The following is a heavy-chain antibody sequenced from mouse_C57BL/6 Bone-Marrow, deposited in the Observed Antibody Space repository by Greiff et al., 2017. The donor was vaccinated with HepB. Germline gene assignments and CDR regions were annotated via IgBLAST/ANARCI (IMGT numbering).Heavy chain of an antibody. D-gene: IGHD4-1*01. CDR1: GFSFNTYA. V-gene: IGHV10-1*01. CDR2: IRSKSNNYAT. J-gene: IGHJ4*01. Sequence: EVKVVESGGGLVQPKGSLKLSCAASGFSFNTYAMNWVRQAPGKGLEWVARIRSKSNNYATYYADSVKDRFTISRDDSESMLYLQMNNLKTEDTAMYYCVRQNWEAMDYWGQGTSVTVSS. CDR3: VRQNWEAMDY.